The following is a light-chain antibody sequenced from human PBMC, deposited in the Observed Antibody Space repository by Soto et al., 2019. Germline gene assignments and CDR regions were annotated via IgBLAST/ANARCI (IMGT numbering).Light chain of an antibody. CDR1: QSISSW. CDR3: LQDYDYPRT. CDR2: AAS. J-gene: IGKJ1*01. Sequence: DIRMTQSPSTLSASVGDRVTITCRASQSISSWLAWYQQKPGKAPKLLISAASRLQSGVPSRFSGRGSGTDFTLTISSLQPEDFATYYCLQDYDYPRTFGQGTKVDI. V-gene: IGKV1-5*01.